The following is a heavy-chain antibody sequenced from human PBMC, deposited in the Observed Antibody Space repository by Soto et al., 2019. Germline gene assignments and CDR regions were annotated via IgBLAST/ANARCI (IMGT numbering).Heavy chain of an antibody. CDR2: IWYDGSNK. Sequence: QVQLVESGGGVVQPGRSLRLSCAASGFTFSSYGMHWVRQAPGKGLEWVAVIWYDGSNKYYADSVKGRFTISRDNSKNTLYLQMNSLRAEDTAVYYCARDRLGTSGFDYWGQGTLVTVSS. V-gene: IGHV3-33*01. CDR3: ARDRLGTSGFDY. D-gene: IGHD2-15*01. CDR1: GFTFSSYG. J-gene: IGHJ4*02.